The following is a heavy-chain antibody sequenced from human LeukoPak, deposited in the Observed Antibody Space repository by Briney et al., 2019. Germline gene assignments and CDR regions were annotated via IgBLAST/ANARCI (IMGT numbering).Heavy chain of an antibody. V-gene: IGHV3-21*01. Sequence: GGSLRLSCAASGFTFSSYSMNWVRQAPGKGLEWVSSISSSSSYIYYADSVKGRFTISRDNAKNSLYLQMNSLRAEDTAVYYCARDTSTTPDTARSVPVGLYYYGMDVWGQGTTVTVSS. CDR2: ISSSSSYI. CDR3: ARDTSTTPDTARSVPVGLYYYGMDV. J-gene: IGHJ6*02. CDR1: GFTFSSYS. D-gene: IGHD5-18*01.